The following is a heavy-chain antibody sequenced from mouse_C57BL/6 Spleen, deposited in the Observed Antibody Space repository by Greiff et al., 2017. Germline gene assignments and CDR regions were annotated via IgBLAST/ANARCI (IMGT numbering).Heavy chain of an antibody. CDR3: VRDLHYYGSSGGLAY. D-gene: IGHD1-1*01. CDR1: GFTFNTYA. J-gene: IGHJ3*01. Sequence: EVQGVESGGGLVQPKGSLKLSCAASGFTFNTYAMHWVRQAPGKGLEWVARIRSKSSNYATYYADSVKDRFTISRDDSQSMLYLQMNNLKTEDTAMYYCVRDLHYYGSSGGLAYWGQGTLVTVSA. CDR2: IRSKSSNYAT. V-gene: IGHV10-3*01.